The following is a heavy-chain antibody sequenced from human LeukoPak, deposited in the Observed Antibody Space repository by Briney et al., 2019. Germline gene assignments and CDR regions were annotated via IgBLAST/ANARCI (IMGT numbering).Heavy chain of an antibody. Sequence: PSETLSLTCAVYGGSFSGYYWSWIRQPPGKGLEWIGGINHSGSTNYNPSLKSRVTISVDTSKNQFSLKLSSVTAADTAVYYCARGGRGGMIVVPRLWGQGTMVTVSS. J-gene: IGHJ3*01. CDR2: INHSGST. V-gene: IGHV4-34*01. CDR1: GGSFSGYY. CDR3: ARGGRGGMIVVPRL. D-gene: IGHD3-22*01.